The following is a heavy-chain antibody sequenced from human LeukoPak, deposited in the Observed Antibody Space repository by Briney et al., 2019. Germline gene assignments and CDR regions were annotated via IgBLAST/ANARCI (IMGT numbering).Heavy chain of an antibody. CDR3: ARGGYSYGYEFDY. CDR1: GYTFTVYY. D-gene: IGHD5-18*01. V-gene: IGHV1-2*04. CDR2: INPNSGGT. J-gene: IGHJ4*02. Sequence: ASVKVSCKASGYTFTVYYMHWVRRAPGQGLEWMGWINPNSGGTNYAQKFQGWVTMTRDTSISTAYMELSRLRSDDTAVYYCARGGYSYGYEFDYWGQGTLVTVSS.